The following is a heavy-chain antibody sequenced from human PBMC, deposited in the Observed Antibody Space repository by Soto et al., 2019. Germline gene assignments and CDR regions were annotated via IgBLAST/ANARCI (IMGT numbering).Heavy chain of an antibody. V-gene: IGHV4-31*03. D-gene: IGHD6-19*01. CDR1: GGSISSGGYY. J-gene: IGHJ5*02. CDR3: ARAVAGTSDWFDP. CDR2: IYYSGST. Sequence: QVQLQESGPGLVKPSQTLSLTCTVSGGSISSGGYYWSWIRQHPGKGLEWIGYIYYSGSTYYNPSLKSRVTVSVDTSKNQFSLKLSSVTAADTAVYYCARAVAGTSDWFDPWGQGTLVTVSS.